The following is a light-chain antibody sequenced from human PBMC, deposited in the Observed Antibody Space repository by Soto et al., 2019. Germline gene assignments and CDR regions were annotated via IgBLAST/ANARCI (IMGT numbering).Light chain of an antibody. CDR2: GVF. CDR1: QSVTNNQ. Sequence: VFTQSPGTPSLSRGERATLSRKALQSVTNNQLAWFRQKPGQAPRLLIWGVFNRATGIPDRFSGSGSGTDFTLTISRLEPEDFAVYFCQRYGSSPLITFGQGTRLEIK. J-gene: IGKJ5*01. V-gene: IGKV3-20*01. CDR3: QRYGSSPLIT.